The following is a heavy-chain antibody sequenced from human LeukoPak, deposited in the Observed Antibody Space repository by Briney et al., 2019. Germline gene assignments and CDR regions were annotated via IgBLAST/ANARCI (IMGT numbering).Heavy chain of an antibody. CDR1: GGSISSSSYY. CDR3: ARGTYYSYYYDSSAFDI. J-gene: IGHJ3*02. CDR2: IYYSGST. Sequence: SETLSLTCTVSGGSISSSSYYWGWIRQPPGKGLEWIGSIYYSGSTYYNPSLKSRVTISVDTSKNQFSLKLSSVTAADTAVYYCARGTYYSYYYDSSAFDIWGQGTMVTVSS. V-gene: IGHV4-39*07. D-gene: IGHD3-22*01.